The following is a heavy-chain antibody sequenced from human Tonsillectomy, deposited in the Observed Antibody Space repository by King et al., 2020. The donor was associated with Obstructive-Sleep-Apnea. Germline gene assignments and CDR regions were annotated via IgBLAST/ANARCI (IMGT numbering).Heavy chain of an antibody. CDR3: ARDSESLFDY. CDR2: IYYSGST. J-gene: IGHJ4*02. CDR1: GGSISSGGYY. Sequence: QLQESGPGLVKPSQTLSLTCTVSGGSISSGGYYWSWIRQHPGRGLEWIGDIYYSGSTYYNPSLKSRVTLSVDTSKNQCSLKLSSVTAADTAVYYCARDSESLFDYWGQGTLVTVSS. V-gene: IGHV4-31*03. D-gene: IGHD2/OR15-2a*01.